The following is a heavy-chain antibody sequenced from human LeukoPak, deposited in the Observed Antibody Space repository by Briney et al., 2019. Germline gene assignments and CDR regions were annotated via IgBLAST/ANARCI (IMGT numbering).Heavy chain of an antibody. D-gene: IGHD4-17*01. J-gene: IGHJ3*02. CDR2: IYHSGST. V-gene: IGHV4-30-2*01. Sequence: SETLSLTCTVSGGSISSGGYYWSWIRQPPGKGLEWIGYIYHSGSTYYNPSLKSRVTISVDRSKNQFSLKLTSVTAADTAVYYCARPPTATKWGPFDIWGQGTMVTVSS. CDR3: ARPPTATKWGPFDI. CDR1: GGSISSGGYY.